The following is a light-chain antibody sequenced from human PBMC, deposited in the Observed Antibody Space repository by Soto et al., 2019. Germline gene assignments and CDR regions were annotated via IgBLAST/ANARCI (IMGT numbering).Light chain of an antibody. CDR1: QSVSSN. J-gene: IGKJ4*01. Sequence: EIVMTQSPATLSVSPGERATLSCGASQSVSSNLAWYQQKPGQAPRLLIYGASTRATGIPARFSGSGSETEITLSISSLQSEDFAVYYCPQYNNWPLTFGGGTKVEIK. V-gene: IGKV3-15*01. CDR3: PQYNNWPLT. CDR2: GAS.